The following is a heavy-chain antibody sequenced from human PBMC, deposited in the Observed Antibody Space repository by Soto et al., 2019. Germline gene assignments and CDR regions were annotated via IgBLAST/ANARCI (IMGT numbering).Heavy chain of an antibody. V-gene: IGHV4-31*03. J-gene: IGHJ3*02. CDR2: IYYSGST. D-gene: IGHD5-12*01. CDR3: AREEGNGERWLQLAAFDI. Sequence: QVQLQESGPGLVKPSQTLSLTCTVSGGSISSGGYYWSWIRQHPGKGLEWIGYIYYSGSTYYNPSLKSRVTISVDTSKNQFSLKLSSVTAADMAVYYCAREEGNGERWLQLAAFDIWGQGTMVTVSS. CDR1: GGSISSGGYY.